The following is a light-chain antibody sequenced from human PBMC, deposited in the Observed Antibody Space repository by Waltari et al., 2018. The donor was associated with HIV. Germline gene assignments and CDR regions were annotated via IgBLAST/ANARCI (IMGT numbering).Light chain of an antibody. V-gene: IGKV1-5*03. CDR1: QHIHTW. J-gene: IGKJ3*01. Sequence: DIQLTQSPSTLSASVGDRVILTCRASQHIHTWLAWYRQKPGKAPDLLIYRATSLQRGVPSRFSGGASGADFTLTIRSLQPDDFATYYCQQYHHFPFNFGPGTTVDI. CDR2: RAT. CDR3: QQYHHFPFN.